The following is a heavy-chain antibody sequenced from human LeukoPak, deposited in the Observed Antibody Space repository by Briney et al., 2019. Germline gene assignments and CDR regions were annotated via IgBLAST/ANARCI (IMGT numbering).Heavy chain of an antibody. CDR2: IYTSGST. CDR3: ARGLRSGGWYRYAYYFDY. V-gene: IGHV4-4*07. J-gene: IGHJ4*02. D-gene: IGHD6-19*01. CDR1: GGSISTYF. Sequence: SETLSLTCTVSGGSISTYFWSWIRQPAGKGLEWIGRIYTSGSTNYNPSLKSRVTMSVDTSKNQFSLKLSSVIAADTAVYYCARGLRSGGWYRYAYYFDYWGQGTLVTVSS.